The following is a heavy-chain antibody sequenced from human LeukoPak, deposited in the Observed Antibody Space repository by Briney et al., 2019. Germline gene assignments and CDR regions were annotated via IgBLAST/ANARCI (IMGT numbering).Heavy chain of an antibody. V-gene: IGHV1-18*01. CDR1: GYTFTTYG. D-gene: IGHD3-10*01. Sequence: APVKVSCKASGYTFTTYGISWVRQAPGQGLEWMGWISAYNGNTNYPQKLQGRVTMTTDTSTSTAYMELRSLRSGDTAVYYCARDYGSGDTRFDYWGQGTLVTVSS. CDR2: ISAYNGNT. J-gene: IGHJ4*02. CDR3: ARDYGSGDTRFDY.